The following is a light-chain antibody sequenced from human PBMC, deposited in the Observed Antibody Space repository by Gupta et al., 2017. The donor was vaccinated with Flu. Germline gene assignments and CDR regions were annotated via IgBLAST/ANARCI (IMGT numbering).Light chain of an antibody. J-gene: IGLJ3*02. CDR1: SSDVGGYDH. Sequence: QSALTQPASVSGSPGQSITISCTGTSSDVGGYDHVSWYQQHPGKAPKLMIFEVNKRPAGLANRFSGSKSGNTASLTISGLQAEDEADYYCSSYTTSSTWVFGGGTKVTVL. CDR3: SSYTTSSTWV. CDR2: EVN. V-gene: IGLV2-14*01.